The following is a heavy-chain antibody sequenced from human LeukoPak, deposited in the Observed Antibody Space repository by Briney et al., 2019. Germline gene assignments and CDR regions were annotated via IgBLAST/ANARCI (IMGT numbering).Heavy chain of an antibody. CDR2: INPNSGGT. CDR3: ARASCSSTSCYLYYFDY. CDR1: GYTFTGYY. J-gene: IGHJ4*02. V-gene: IGHV1-2*02. D-gene: IGHD2-2*01. Sequence: PWASVKVSCKASGYTFTGYYMHWVRQAPGQGLEWMGWINPNSGGTNYAQKFQGRVTMTRDTSISTAYMELSRLRSDDTAVYYCARASCSSTSCYLYYFDYWGQGTLVTVSS.